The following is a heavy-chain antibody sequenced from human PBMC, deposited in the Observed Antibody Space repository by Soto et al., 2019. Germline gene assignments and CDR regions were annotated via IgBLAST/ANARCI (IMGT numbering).Heavy chain of an antibody. CDR1: RITFGSRA. Sequence: GGLRLSCGAPRITFGSRAMSWVRQAPGEGLEWVSTITDTGGDTKYADSVRGRFTMSRDNSKKTLYLQMNSLRVEDSALYYCARGSADSYPGSRIFDFWGRGTLVTVSS. CDR2: ITDTGGDT. D-gene: IGHD3-10*01. V-gene: IGHV3-23*01. CDR3: ARGSADSYPGSRIFDF. J-gene: IGHJ4*01.